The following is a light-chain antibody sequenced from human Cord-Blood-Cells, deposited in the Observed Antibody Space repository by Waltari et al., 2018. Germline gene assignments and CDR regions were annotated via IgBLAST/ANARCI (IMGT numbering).Light chain of an antibody. Sequence: DIQMTQSPSSLSASVGERVTLTCRASQIISSYLNWYQQKPGKAPKLLIYAASSLQSGVPSRFSGSGSGTDFTLTISSLQPEDFATYYGQQSYSTPRTFGQGTKVEIK. J-gene: IGKJ1*01. CDR3: QQSYSTPRT. CDR1: QIISSY. CDR2: AAS. V-gene: IGKV1-39*01.